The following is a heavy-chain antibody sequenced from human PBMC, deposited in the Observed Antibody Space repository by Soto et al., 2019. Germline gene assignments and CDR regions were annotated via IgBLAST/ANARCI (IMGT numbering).Heavy chain of an antibody. CDR3: ARPLLWFGEPRGDYYYGMDV. Sequence: ASVTVSCKASGYTFTSYAMHWVRQAPGQRLEWMGWINAGNGNTKYSQKFQGRVTITRDTSASTAYMELSSLRSEDTAVYYCARPLLWFGEPRGDYYYGMDVWGQGTTVTVS. CDR1: GYTFTSYA. CDR2: INAGNGNT. D-gene: IGHD3-10*01. V-gene: IGHV1-3*01. J-gene: IGHJ6*02.